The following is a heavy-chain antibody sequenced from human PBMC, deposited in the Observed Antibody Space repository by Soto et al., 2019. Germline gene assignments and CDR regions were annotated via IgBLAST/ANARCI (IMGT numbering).Heavy chain of an antibody. J-gene: IGHJ5*02. D-gene: IGHD5-12*01. CDR3: ARDPAVATIANWFDP. CDR1: GGSFSGYY. CDR2: INHSGST. V-gene: IGHV4-34*01. Sequence: QVQLQQWGAGLLKPSETLSLTCAVYGGSFSGYYWSWIRQPPGKGLEWIGEINHSGSTNYNPSLKSRVTASVDTSKIQFFLKLSSVTAADTAVYYCARDPAVATIANWFDPWGQGTLVTVSS.